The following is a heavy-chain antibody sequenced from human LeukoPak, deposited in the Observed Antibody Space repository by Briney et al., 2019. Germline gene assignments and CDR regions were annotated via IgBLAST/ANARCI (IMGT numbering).Heavy chain of an antibody. CDR1: GYTFTNYG. CDR2: IIPIFGTA. D-gene: IGHD3-3*01. J-gene: IGHJ4*02. CDR3: ARDLYYDFWSGYYDY. V-gene: IGHV1-69*05. Sequence: GASVKVSCKASGYTFTNYGVSWVRQAPGQGLEWMGGIIPIFGTANYAQKFQGRVTITTDESTSTAYMELSSLRSEDTAVYYCARDLYYDFWSGYYDYWGQGTLVTVSS.